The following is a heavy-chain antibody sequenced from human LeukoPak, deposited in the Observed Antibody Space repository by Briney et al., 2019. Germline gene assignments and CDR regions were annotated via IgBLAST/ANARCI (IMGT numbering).Heavy chain of an antibody. CDR1: GGSFSGYY. Sequence: SETLSLTCAVYGGSFSGYYWSWIRQPPGKGLEWIGEINHSGSTNYNPSLKGRVTISVDTSKNQFSLKLSSVTAADTAVYYCARGPHGDDFWGGPYYYYYYGMDVWGQGTTVTVSS. V-gene: IGHV4-34*01. J-gene: IGHJ6*02. D-gene: IGHD3-3*01. CDR2: INHSGST. CDR3: ARGPHGDDFWGGPYYYYYYGMDV.